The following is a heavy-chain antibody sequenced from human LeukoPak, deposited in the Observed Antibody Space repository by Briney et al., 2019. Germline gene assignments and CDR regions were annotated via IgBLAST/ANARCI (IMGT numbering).Heavy chain of an antibody. V-gene: IGHV4-61*02. J-gene: IGHJ6*02. CDR3: AREKVGYCSGGSCYYNHYYYYGMDV. D-gene: IGHD2-15*01. CDR1: GGSISSGSYY. Sequence: PSETLSLTCTVSGGSISSGSYYWSWIRQPAGKGLEWIGRIYTGGSTNYNPSLKSRVTISVDTSMNQFSLKLSSVTAADTAVYYCAREKVGYCSGGSCYYNHYYYYGMDVWGQGTTVTVSS. CDR2: IYTGGST.